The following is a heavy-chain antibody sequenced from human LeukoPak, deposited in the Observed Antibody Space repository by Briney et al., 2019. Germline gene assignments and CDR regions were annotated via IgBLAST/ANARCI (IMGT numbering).Heavy chain of an antibody. Sequence: PSETLSLTCAVYGGSFSGYYWSWIRQPPGKGLEWIGEINHSGSTNYNPSLKSRVTISVDTSKNQFSLKLSSVIAADTAVYYCARLGPAYGSGSYQWFDPWGQGTLVTVSS. J-gene: IGHJ5*02. CDR2: INHSGST. V-gene: IGHV4-34*01. CDR1: GGSFSGYY. D-gene: IGHD3-10*01. CDR3: ARLGPAYGSGSYQWFDP.